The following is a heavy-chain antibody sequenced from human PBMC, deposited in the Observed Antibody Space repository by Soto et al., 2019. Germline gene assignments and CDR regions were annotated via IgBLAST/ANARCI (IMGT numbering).Heavy chain of an antibody. D-gene: IGHD2-15*01. CDR1: GFTFSSYA. V-gene: IGHV4-30-2*01. J-gene: IGHJ5*02. CDR3: ARGEAYCSGGTCYYRFDP. CDR2: IYHGGDA. Sequence: LRLACAASGFTFSSYAMSWVRQAPGKGLEWIGYIYHGGDAYYNPSLKSRVAISVDRSKNQFSLNLSSVTAADTAMYYCARGEAYCSGGTCYYRFDPWGQGTLVTVSS.